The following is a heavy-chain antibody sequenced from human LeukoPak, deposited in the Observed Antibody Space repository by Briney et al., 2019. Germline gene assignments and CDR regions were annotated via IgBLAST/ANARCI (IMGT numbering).Heavy chain of an antibody. D-gene: IGHD5-18*01. V-gene: IGHV5-51*01. J-gene: IGHJ3*02. CDR2: IYPGDSDT. CDR1: GYSFTSYW. CDR3: ARHPVDTAMGNAFDI. Sequence: PGESLKISCKGSGYSFTSYWIGWVRQMPGKGLEWMGIIYPGDSDTRYSPSFQGQVTISADKSISTAYLQWSSLKASDTAMYYCARHPVDTAMGNAFDIWGQGTMVTVSS.